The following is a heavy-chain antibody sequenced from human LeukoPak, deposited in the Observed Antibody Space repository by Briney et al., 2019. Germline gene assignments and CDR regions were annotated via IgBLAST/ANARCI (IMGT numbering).Heavy chain of an antibody. CDR3: ARVNCSSTSCYTSFDY. D-gene: IGHD2-2*02. Sequence: GGSLRLSCAASGFTFSSYWMHWVRRAPGKGLVWVSRIDSDGSSTIYADSVKGRFTISRDNAKNTLYLQMNSLRAEDTAVYYCARVNCSSTSCYTSFDYWGQGTLVTVSS. V-gene: IGHV3-74*01. J-gene: IGHJ4*02. CDR1: GFTFSSYW. CDR2: IDSDGSST.